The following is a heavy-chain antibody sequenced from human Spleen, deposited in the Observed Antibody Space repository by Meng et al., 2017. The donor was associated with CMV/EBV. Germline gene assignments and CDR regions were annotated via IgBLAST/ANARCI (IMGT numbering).Heavy chain of an antibody. CDR3: AKQGYYGSGTYYLFDS. D-gene: IGHD3-10*01. V-gene: IGHV4-39*01. J-gene: IGHJ4*02. CDR1: SISSRSHY. Sequence: SISSRSHYWGWIRQPTGKGLEFIGSIYHSRSTYYNPSLEGRVTLSVDTSNNQFSLELTSVTAADTAVYYCAKQGYYGSGTYYLFDSWGQGLLVTVSS. CDR2: IYHSRST.